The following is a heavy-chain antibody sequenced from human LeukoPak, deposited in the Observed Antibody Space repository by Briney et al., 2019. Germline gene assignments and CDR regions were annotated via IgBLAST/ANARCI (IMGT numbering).Heavy chain of an antibody. V-gene: IGHV3-30*18. Sequence: GGSLRLSCAASGFTFSRYAMHWVRQAPGKGLEWVALISYNGRNKYYADSVKGRFTISRDNSKNTLYLQMNSLRAEDTAVYYCAKLLSNSGRFLYWGQGTLVTVSS. J-gene: IGHJ4*02. CDR3: AKLLSNSGRFLY. CDR2: ISYNGRNK. CDR1: GFTFSRYA. D-gene: IGHD4-23*01.